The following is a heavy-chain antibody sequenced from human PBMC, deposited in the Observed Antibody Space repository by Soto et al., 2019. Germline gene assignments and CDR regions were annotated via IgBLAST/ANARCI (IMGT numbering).Heavy chain of an antibody. J-gene: IGHJ4*02. Sequence: EVQLLESGGGSVQPGGSLRLSCAASGFTFITYDMTWVRQAPGKGLEWVSVSRGSDGSTYYADSVKGRFTISRDNSKNTVYLQMNSPRADDPAIYYCVKGNWGDYWAQGTLVTVSS. V-gene: IGHV3-23*01. CDR3: VKGNWGDY. CDR1: GFTFITYD. D-gene: IGHD7-27*01. CDR2: SRGSDGST.